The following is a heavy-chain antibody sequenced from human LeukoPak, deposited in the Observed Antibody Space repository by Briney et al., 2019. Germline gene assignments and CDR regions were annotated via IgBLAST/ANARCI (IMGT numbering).Heavy chain of an antibody. CDR2: IWYDGSNK. D-gene: IGHD5-18*01. V-gene: IGHV3-33*01. CDR3: ARDYRGYSYGSDY. Sequence: GRSLRLSCAASGFTFSSYGMHWVRQAPGKGLEWVAVIWYDGSNKYYADSVKGRFTISRDNSKSTLYLQMNSLRAEDTAVYYCARDYRGYSYGSDYWGQGTLVTVSS. CDR1: GFTFSSYG. J-gene: IGHJ4*02.